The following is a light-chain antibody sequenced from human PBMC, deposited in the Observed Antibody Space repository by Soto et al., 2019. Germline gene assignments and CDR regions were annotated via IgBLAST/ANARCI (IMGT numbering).Light chain of an antibody. Sequence: ETVLTQSPGTLSLSPGERATLSCRASQSVSSNYLAWYQQRPGQAPRLLIYGASTRATGIPARFSGSGSGADFTLTISRLEPEDFTVYYCHHYETFGQGTKVDIK. CDR2: GAS. CDR1: QSVSSNY. V-gene: IGKV3-20*01. CDR3: HHYET. J-gene: IGKJ1*01.